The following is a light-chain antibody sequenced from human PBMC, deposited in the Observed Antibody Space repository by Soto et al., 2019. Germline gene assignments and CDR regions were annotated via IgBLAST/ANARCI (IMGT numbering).Light chain of an antibody. J-gene: IGKJ2*01. V-gene: IGKV1-6*01. CDR2: AAS. CDR1: QGIRND. Sequence: AIQMTQSPSSLSASVGDRVTITCRASQGIRNDLGWYQQKPGKAPKLLIYAASSLQSGVTSRFSGSVSGTDFTLPISSLQPEDFATYYCLQDYNSPYTFGQGTKLEIK. CDR3: LQDYNSPYT.